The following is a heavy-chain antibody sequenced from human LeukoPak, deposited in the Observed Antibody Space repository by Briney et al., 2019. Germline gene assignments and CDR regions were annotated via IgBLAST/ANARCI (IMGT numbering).Heavy chain of an antibody. J-gene: IGHJ5*02. CDR1: GGSFSGYY. D-gene: IGHD6-13*01. CDR2: INHSGST. V-gene: IGHV4-34*01. CDR3: ANIRKGSSSWYDRAGNWFDP. Sequence: SETLSLTCAVYGGSFSGYYWSWIRQPPGKGLEWIGEINHSGSTNYNPSLKSRVTISVDTSKNQFSLKLSSVTAADTAVYYCANIRKGSSSWYDRAGNWFDPWGQGTLVTVSS.